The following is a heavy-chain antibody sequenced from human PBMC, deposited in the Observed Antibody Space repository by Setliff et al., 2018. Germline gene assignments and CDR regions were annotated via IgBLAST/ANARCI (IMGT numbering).Heavy chain of an antibody. CDR2: INAGNGNT. D-gene: IGHD2-15*01. Sequence: ASVKVSCKASGYTFTIYAIHWVRQAPGQRLEWMGWINAGNGNTKYSQKFQGRVTITRDTSASTAYMELSSLRSEDTAVYYCARRRGYCSGGSCYDGWVNWFDPWGQGTLVTAPQ. CDR3: ARRRGYCSGGSCYDGWVNWFDP. V-gene: IGHV1-3*01. J-gene: IGHJ5*02. CDR1: GYTFTIYA.